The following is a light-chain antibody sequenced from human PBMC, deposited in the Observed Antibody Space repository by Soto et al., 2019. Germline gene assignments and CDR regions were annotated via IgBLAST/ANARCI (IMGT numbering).Light chain of an antibody. CDR3: SSYRAGSTVDVL. CDR1: SSDVGDYNY. Sequence: QSALTQPASVSGSPGQSITISCTGTSSDVGDYNYVSWYQHHPGKAPKLLIYDVGDRPSGVSNRFSGSKSDNTASLTISGLQAEDEADYYCSSYRAGSTVDVLFGGGTQLTV. CDR2: DVG. V-gene: IGLV2-14*03. J-gene: IGLJ2*01.